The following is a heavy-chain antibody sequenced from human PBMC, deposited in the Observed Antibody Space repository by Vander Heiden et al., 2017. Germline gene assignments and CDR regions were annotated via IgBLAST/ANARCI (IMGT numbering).Heavy chain of an antibody. Sequence: TFRHYGMHWVRQAPGKGLEWVALISRDGTTKHYIDSVKGRSTISRDDSKSTVYLHLNTLRTEDTAVYYCAKLALYGVVDSWGQGTLVTVSS. J-gene: IGHJ4*02. D-gene: IGHD4-17*01. V-gene: IGHV3-30*18. CDR2: ISRDGTTK. CDR3: AKLALYGVVDS. CDR1: TFRHYG.